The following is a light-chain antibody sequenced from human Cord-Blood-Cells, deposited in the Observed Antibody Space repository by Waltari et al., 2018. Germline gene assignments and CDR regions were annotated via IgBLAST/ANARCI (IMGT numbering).Light chain of an antibody. Sequence: DIQMTQSPFSLSASVGDRLTITSRASQSISNYLNWYKQKPGKAPKLLIYAASSLQSGVPSRFSGSGSGTDFTLNISSLQPEDFATYYCQQNYSTPITFGQGTKLEIK. CDR2: AAS. V-gene: IGKV1-39*01. J-gene: IGKJ5*01. CDR3: QQNYSTPIT. CDR1: QSISNY.